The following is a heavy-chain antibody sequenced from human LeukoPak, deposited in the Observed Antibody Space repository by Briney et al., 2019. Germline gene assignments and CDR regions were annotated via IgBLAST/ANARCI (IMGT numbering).Heavy chain of an antibody. CDR3: ASLLMDAYVFLYFDC. V-gene: IGHV4-59*04. J-gene: IGHJ4*02. D-gene: IGHD3-16*01. CDR2: IYYSGST. Sequence: SETLSLTCTVSGGSISSYYWSWIRQPPGKGLEWIGYIYYSGSTYYNPSLKSRVTISVDTSKNQFSLKLSSVTAADTAVYYCASLLMDAYVFLYFDCWGQGTLVTVSS. CDR1: GGSISSYY.